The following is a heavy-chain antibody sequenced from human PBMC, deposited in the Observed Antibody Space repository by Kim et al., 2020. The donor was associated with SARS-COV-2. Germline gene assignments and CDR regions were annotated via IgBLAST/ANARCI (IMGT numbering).Heavy chain of an antibody. Sequence: SETLSLTCAVYGGSFSGYYWSWIRQPPGKGLEWIGEINHSGSTNYNPSLKSRVTISVDTSKNQFSLKLSSVTAADTAVYYCARGRVAVAGFFRHYYYGMDVWGQGTTVTVSS. D-gene: IGHD6-19*01. CDR3: ARGRVAVAGFFRHYYYGMDV. CDR2: INHSGST. V-gene: IGHV4-34*01. J-gene: IGHJ6*02. CDR1: GGSFSGYY.